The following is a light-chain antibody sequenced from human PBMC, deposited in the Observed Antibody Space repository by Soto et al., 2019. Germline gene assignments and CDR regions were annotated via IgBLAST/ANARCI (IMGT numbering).Light chain of an antibody. CDR3: QQYNGHSTWT. J-gene: IGKJ1*01. CDR2: DAY. CDR1: QPISKW. V-gene: IGKV1-5*01. Sequence: DIQMTQSPSTLSASVGDRVTITCRASQPISKWLAWYQQKPWKAPKVLIWDAYTLQRGVPSRFSGSGSGTEFTLTISCLQPDDFESYYCQQYNGHSTWTFGPGTKVDIK.